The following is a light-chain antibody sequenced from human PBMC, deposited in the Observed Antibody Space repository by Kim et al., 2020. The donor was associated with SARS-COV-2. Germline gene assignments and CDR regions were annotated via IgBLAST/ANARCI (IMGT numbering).Light chain of an antibody. CDR1: QSVLYSSDSRNY. J-gene: IGKJ4*01. Sequence: RATISCKSSQSVLYSSDSRNYLAWYQHKPGQTPKLLIYWASTRESGVPDRFSGSGSGTDFTLTISLQPEDVAVYYCQQQYSAPVTFGGGTKVDIK. V-gene: IGKV4-1*01. CDR2: WAS. CDR3: QQQYSAPVT.